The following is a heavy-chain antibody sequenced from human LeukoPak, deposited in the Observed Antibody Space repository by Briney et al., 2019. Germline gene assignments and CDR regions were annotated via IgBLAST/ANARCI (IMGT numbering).Heavy chain of an antibody. J-gene: IGHJ4*02. V-gene: IGHV1-2*02. CDR2: INPNSGGT. Sequence: GASVKVSCKASGYTFTLYSIHWVRQAPGQGLEWMGWINPNSGGTNYAQKFQGRVTMTRDTSISTAYMELSRLRSDDTAVYYCARPSRPRPIDGLDYWGQGTLVTVSS. D-gene: IGHD6-6*01. CDR3: ARPSRPRPIDGLDY. CDR1: GYTFTLYS.